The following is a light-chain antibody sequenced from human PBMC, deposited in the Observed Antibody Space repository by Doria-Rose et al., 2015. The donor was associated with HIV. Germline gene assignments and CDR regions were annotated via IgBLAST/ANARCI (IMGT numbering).Light chain of an antibody. J-gene: IGKJ2*01. CDR3: QQYYNDPVT. CDR2: AAS. CDR1: QGISTY. Sequence: IQVTQSPSSLSASTGDRVTITCRASQGISTYLGWYQQKPGKAPKLLIDAASTLQGGVPSRFSGSGSGTDFTLTISSLQSEDFATYYCQQYYNDPVTFGQGTRVEIK. V-gene: IGKV1-8*01.